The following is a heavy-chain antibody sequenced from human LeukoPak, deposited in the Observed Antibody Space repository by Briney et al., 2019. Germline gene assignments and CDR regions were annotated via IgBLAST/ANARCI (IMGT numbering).Heavy chain of an antibody. D-gene: IGHD3-9*01. CDR2: IIDSGGAT. CDR1: GFTFSTYA. CDR3: AKHRNDDILTGYNWLDP. J-gene: IGHJ5*02. V-gene: IGHV3-23*01. Sequence: GGSLRLSCAASGFTFSTYAMSWVRQAPRRGLEWVSSIIDSGGATYYADSVKGRFTISRDNSKNTLYLQMNSLRAEDTAVYYCAKHRNDDILTGYNWLDPWGQGTLVTVSS.